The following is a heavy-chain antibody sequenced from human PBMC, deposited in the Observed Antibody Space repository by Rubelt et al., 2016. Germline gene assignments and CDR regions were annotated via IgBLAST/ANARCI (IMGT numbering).Heavy chain of an antibody. Sequence: QVQLQQWGAGLLKPSETLSLTCAVYGGSFSGYYWSWIRQPPGKGLEWIGSIYHSGSTYYNPSLKVRGTLSVDTSKNQLSLRLSSVTAADTAVYYCASIVVVIDYWGQGTLVTVSS. V-gene: IGHV4-34*01. CDR2: IYHSGST. D-gene: IGHD2-21*01. CDR1: GGSFSGYY. CDR3: ASIVVVIDY. J-gene: IGHJ4*02.